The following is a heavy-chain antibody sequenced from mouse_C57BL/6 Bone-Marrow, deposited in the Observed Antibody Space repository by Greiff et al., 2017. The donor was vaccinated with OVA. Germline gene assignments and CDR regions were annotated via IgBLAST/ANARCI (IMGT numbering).Heavy chain of an antibody. J-gene: IGHJ2*01. D-gene: IGHD1-1*01. CDR1: GFNIKDDY. CDR2: IDPENGDT. CDR3: TTNYGGDY. V-gene: IGHV14-4*01. Sequence: VQLQQSGAELVRPGDSVKLSCTASGFNIKDDYMHWVKQRPEQGLEWIGWIDPENGDTEYASKFQGKATITADTSSNTAYLQLSSLTSEDTAVYYCTTNYGGDYWGQGTTLTVSS.